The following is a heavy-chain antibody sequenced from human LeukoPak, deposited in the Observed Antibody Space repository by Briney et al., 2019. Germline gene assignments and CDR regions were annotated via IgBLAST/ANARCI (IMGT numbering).Heavy chain of an antibody. CDR2: IWYDGSNK. CDR3: AKDYDSSGYYYVEDYFDY. D-gene: IGHD3-22*01. J-gene: IGHJ4*02. CDR1: GFTFSSYG. Sequence: TGGSLRLSCAASGFTFSSYGMHWVRQAPGKGLEWVAVIWYDGSNKYYADSVKGRFTISRDNSKNTLYLQMNSLRAEDTAVYYCAKDYDSSGYYYVEDYFDYWGQGTLVTVSS. V-gene: IGHV3-33*06.